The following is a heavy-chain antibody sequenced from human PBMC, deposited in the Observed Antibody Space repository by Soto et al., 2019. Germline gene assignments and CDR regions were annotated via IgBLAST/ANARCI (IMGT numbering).Heavy chain of an antibody. CDR2: ISYDGSNK. Sequence: PAGSLRLSCEASGCTFSSYAMHWVRQAPGKGLEWVAVISYDGSNKYYADSVKGRFTISRDNSKNTLYLQMNSLRAEDTAVYYCARGTYCSGGSCHFGYFDYWGQGTLVTVS. D-gene: IGHD2-15*01. V-gene: IGHV3-30-3*01. J-gene: IGHJ4*02. CDR3: ARGTYCSGGSCHFGYFDY. CDR1: GCTFSSYA.